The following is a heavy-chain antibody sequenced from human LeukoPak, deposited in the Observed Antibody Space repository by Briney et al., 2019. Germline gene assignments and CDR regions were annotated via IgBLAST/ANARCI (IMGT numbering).Heavy chain of an antibody. Sequence: GGSLRLSCVTSGFTFSHYGMHWVRHLSGKGLGWVAAISFDAEGCYHVDSVKGRFTISRENSKNTLYLQMNSLRVEDTAVYYCAKDGGNWYDSEGNYLMRSYMDVWGKGTTVTVSS. V-gene: IGHV3-30*18. J-gene: IGHJ6*03. CDR2: ISFDAEGC. CDR3: AKDGGNWYDSEGNYLMRSYMDV. D-gene: IGHD3-16*01. CDR1: GFTFSHYG.